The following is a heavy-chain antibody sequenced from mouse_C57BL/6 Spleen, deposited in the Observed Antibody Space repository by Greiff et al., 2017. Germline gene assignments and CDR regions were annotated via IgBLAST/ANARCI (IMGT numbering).Heavy chain of an antibody. Sequence: EVKLVESGGGLVKPGGSLKLSCAASGFTFSDYGMHWVRQAPEKGLEWVAYISSGSSTIYYADTVKGRFTISRDNAKNTLFLQMTSLRSEDTAMYYCARPTYSNYVWFAYWGQGTLVTVSA. CDR1: GFTFSDYG. CDR2: ISSGSSTI. CDR3: ARPTYSNYVWFAY. V-gene: IGHV5-17*01. D-gene: IGHD2-5*01. J-gene: IGHJ3*01.